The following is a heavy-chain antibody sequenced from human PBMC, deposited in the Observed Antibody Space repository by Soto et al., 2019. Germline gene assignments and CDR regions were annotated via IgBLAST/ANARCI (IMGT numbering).Heavy chain of an antibody. CDR1: GGSITSGNSYS. V-gene: IGHV4-30-2*01. D-gene: IGHD3-10*01. Sequence: SETLSLTCAVPGGSITSGNSYSWAWIRQPPGRGLEWIGSISQTGATSYNPSLKSRVSVSLDKSKNQFSLRLSSVTAADMAVYYCARAVSPYFGTWFDPWGQGTLVTVPS. J-gene: IGHJ5*02. CDR2: ISQTGAT. CDR3: ARAVSPYFGTWFDP.